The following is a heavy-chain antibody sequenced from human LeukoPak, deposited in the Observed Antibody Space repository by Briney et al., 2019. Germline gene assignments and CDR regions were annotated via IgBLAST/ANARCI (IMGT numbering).Heavy chain of an antibody. J-gene: IGHJ4*02. V-gene: IGHV1-8*01. Sequence: ASVKVSCKASGYTFTSFDINWVRQATGQGLEWMGWMNPNSGNTGYAQKFQGRVTMTRNTSISTAYMELSSLRSEDTAVYYCARGLYVVRGVTGDYWGQGTLVTVSS. CDR2: MNPNSGNT. CDR1: GYTFTSFD. CDR3: ARGLYVVRGVTGDY. D-gene: IGHD3-10*01.